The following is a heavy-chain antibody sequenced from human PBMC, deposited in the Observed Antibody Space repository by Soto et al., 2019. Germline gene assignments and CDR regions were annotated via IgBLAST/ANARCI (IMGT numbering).Heavy chain of an antibody. Sequence: SETLSLTCTVSGGSISSGDYYWSWIRQPPGKGLEWIGYIYYSGSTYYNPSLKSRVTISVDTSKNQFSLKLSSVTAADTAVYYCAREGGPFGASYYGMDVWGQGTTVTVSS. D-gene: IGHD3-10*01. CDR1: GGSISSGDYY. J-gene: IGHJ6*02. CDR2: IYYSGST. V-gene: IGHV4-30-4*01. CDR3: AREGGPFGASYYGMDV.